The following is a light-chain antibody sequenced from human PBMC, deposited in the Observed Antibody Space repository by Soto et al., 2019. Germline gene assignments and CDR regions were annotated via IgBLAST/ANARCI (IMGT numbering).Light chain of an antibody. CDR1: QNVYNN. J-gene: IGKJ4*01. CDR3: QQCRNWALR. Sequence: EIVMTQSPATLSVSPGEGATLSCKASQNVYNNLAWYQQRPGQPPRLLIYDASTRATGISARFSGSGYGTEFTLTISRLQSEDFAVYFCQQCRNWALRFGGGTKLVIK. CDR2: DAS. V-gene: IGKV3-15*01.